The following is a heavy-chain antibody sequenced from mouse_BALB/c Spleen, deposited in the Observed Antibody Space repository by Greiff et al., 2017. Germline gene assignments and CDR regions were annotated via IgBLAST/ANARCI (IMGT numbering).Heavy chain of an antibody. CDR3: ARGGYDRDYYAMDY. CDR2: IRNKANGYTT. D-gene: IGHD2-2*01. Sequence: DVKLVESGGGLVQPGGSLRLSCATSGFTFTDYYMSWVRQPPGKALEWLGFIRNKANGYTTEYSASVKGRFTISRDNSQSILYLQMNTLRAEDSATYYCARGGYDRDYYAMDYWGQGTSVTVSS. CDR1: GFTFTDYY. V-gene: IGHV7-3*02. J-gene: IGHJ4*01.